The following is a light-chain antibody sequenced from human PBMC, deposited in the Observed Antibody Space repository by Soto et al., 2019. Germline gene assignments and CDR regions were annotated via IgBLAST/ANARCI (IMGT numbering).Light chain of an antibody. CDR3: QQYNSYRWT. J-gene: IGKJ1*01. V-gene: IGKV1-5*03. CDR1: QSISSY. CDR2: KAS. Sequence: DVQIPQSPSSLSASVGDRVTITCRASQSISSYLNWYQQKPGKAPKLLIYKASSLESGVPSRFSGSGSGTEFTLTISSLQPDDFATYYCQQYNSYRWTFGQGTKVDIK.